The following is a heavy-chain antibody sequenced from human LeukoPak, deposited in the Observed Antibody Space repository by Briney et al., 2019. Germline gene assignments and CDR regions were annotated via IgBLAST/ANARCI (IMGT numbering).Heavy chain of an antibody. J-gene: IGHJ6*03. CDR3: ARVGYCSGGSCYSPNYYYYYYMDV. CDR2: IYYSGST. D-gene: IGHD2-15*01. CDR1: GGSISSYY. V-gene: IGHV4-59*01. Sequence: SETLSLTCTVSGGSISSYYWSWIRQPPGEGPEWIEYIYYSGSTNYNPSLKSRVTISVDTSKNQFSLKLSSVTAADTAVYYCARVGYCSGGSCYSPNYYYYYYMDVWGKGTTVTVSS.